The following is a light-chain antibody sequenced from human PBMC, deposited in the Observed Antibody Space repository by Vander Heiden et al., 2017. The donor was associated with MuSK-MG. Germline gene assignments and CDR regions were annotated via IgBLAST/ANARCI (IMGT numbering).Light chain of an antibody. CDR3: TSYTSSSTLV. Sequence: SALTQPAPVSGSPGPSITISCTGTSSDVGRYNYVSWYQQHPGKAPKLMIYDVNNRPSGVSNRFSGSKSGNTASLTISGLQAEDEADYYCTSYTSSSTLVFGGGTKLTVL. J-gene: IGLJ2*01. CDR2: DVN. CDR1: SSDVGRYNY. V-gene: IGLV2-14*01.